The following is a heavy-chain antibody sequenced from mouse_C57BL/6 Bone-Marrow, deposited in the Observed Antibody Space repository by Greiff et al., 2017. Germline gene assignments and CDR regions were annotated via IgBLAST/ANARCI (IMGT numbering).Heavy chain of an antibody. J-gene: IGHJ2*01. CDR1: GFSLTSYG. CDR3: ARNQGFFDY. V-gene: IGHV2-2*01. Sequence: VQLQQSGPGLVQPSQSLSITCTVSGFSLTSYGVHWVRQSPGKGLEWLGVIWGGGSTDYNAAFISRLSISKDNSKGQVFFKMNSLQADDTAIYYCARNQGFFDYWGQGTTLTVSS. CDR2: IWGGGST.